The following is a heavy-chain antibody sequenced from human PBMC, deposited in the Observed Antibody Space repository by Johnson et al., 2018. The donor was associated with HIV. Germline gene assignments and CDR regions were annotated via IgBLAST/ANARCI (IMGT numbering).Heavy chain of an antibody. CDR3: AKEQLLRAFDI. D-gene: IGHD2-15*01. V-gene: IGHV3-30*18. CDR2: ISYDGSNK. Sequence: QMLLVESGGGVVQPGGSLRLSCAASGFTFSSYGMHWVRQAPGKGLEWVAVISYDGSNKYYADSVKGRFTISRDNSKNTLYLQMNSLRAEDTAVYYCAKEQLLRAFDIWGQGTMVTVSS. CDR1: GFTFSSYG. J-gene: IGHJ3*02.